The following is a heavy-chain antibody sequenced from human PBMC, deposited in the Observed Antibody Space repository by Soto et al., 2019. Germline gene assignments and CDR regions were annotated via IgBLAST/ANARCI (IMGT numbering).Heavy chain of an antibody. CDR1: GFTFSSYG. D-gene: IGHD3-22*01. V-gene: IGHV3-30*18. CDR3: AKTWYYYDSSGYWV. Sequence: PGGSLRLSCAASGFTFSSYGMHWVRQAPGKGLEWVAVISYVGSNKYYADSVKGRFTISRDNSKNTLYLQMNSLRAEDKAVYYCAKTWYYYDSSGYWVWGQGTLVTVSS. J-gene: IGHJ4*02. CDR2: ISYVGSNK.